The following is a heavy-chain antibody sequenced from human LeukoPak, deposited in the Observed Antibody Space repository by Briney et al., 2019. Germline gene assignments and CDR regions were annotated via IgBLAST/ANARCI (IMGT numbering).Heavy chain of an antibody. CDR2: ISSSSSTI. Sequence: PGGSLRLSCAASGFTFSSYSMNWVRQAPGKGLEWVSYISSSSSTIYYADSVKGRFTISRDNAKNSLYLQMNSLRADDTARYYCAKDFVYGSRFPRPLDYWGQGTLVTVSS. CDR1: GFTFSSYS. CDR3: AKDFVYGSRFPRPLDY. J-gene: IGHJ4*02. V-gene: IGHV3-48*04. D-gene: IGHD3-3*01.